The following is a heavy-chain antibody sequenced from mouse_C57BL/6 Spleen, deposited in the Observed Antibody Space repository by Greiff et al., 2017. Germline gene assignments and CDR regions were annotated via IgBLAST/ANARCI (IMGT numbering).Heavy chain of an antibody. CDR3: ARYYDYYAMDY. Sequence: VQLKESGGGLVKPGGSLKLSCAASGFTFSDYGMHWVRQAPEKGLEWVAYINSGSSTIYYADTVKGRFTISRDNAKNTLFLQMTSLRSEDTAMYYCARYYDYYAMDYWGQGTSVTVSS. CDR1: GFTFSDYG. D-gene: IGHD1-1*02. J-gene: IGHJ4*01. CDR2: INSGSSTI. V-gene: IGHV5-17*01.